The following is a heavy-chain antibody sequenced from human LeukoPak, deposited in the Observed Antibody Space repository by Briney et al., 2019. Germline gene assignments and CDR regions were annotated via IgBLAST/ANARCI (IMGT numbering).Heavy chain of an antibody. CDR2: IKSKTDGGTT. D-gene: IGHD4-17*01. CDR3: TPDLSYGDLYYYYMDV. V-gene: IGHV3-15*01. Sequence: GGSLRLSCAASDFTFSSYGMHWVRQAPGKGLEWVGRIKSKTDGGTTDYAAPVKGRFTISRDDSKNTLYLQMNSLKTEDTAVYYCTPDLSYGDLYYYYMDVWGKGTTVTVSS. CDR1: DFTFSSYG. J-gene: IGHJ6*03.